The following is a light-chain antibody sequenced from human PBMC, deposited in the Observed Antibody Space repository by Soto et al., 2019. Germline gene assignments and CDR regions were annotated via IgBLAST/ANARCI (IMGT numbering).Light chain of an antibody. Sequence: QSVLTQPASVSGSPGQSITISCTGTSSDVGGYNYVSWYQQHPGKAPQLMIYEVSNRPSGVSNRFSGSKSGNTASLTISGLQAEAESDYYCSSYASTNTLLFGGGTKLTVL. V-gene: IGLV2-14*01. CDR2: EVS. CDR1: SSDVGGYNY. J-gene: IGLJ2*01. CDR3: SSYASTNTLL.